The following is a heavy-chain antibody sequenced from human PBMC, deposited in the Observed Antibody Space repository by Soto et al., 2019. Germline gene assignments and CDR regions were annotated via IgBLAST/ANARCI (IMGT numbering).Heavy chain of an antibody. J-gene: IGHJ5*02. CDR1: GGSISSSSYY. Sequence: SETLSLTCTVSGGSISSSSYYWGWIRQPPGKGLEWIGSIYYSGSTYYNPSLKSRVTISVDTSKNQFSLKLSSVTAADTAVYYCARQHSEDYDFWSGSGWFDPWGQGTRVTVSS. V-gene: IGHV4-39*01. D-gene: IGHD3-3*01. CDR2: IYYSGST. CDR3: ARQHSEDYDFWSGSGWFDP.